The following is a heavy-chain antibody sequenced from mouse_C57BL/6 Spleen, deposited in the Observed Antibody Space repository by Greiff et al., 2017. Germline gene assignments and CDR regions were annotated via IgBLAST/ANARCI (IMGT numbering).Heavy chain of an antibody. CDR3: ARSGGLNYFDY. V-gene: IGHV1-82*01. CDR2: IYPGDGDT. J-gene: IGHJ2*01. Sequence: QVQLKQSGPELVKPGASVKISCKASGYAFSSSWMNWVKQRPGKGLEWIGRIYPGDGDTNYNGKFKGKATLTADKSSSTAYMQLSSLTSEDSAVYFCARSGGLNYFDYWGQGTTLTVSS. CDR1: GYAFSSSW. D-gene: IGHD2-4*01.